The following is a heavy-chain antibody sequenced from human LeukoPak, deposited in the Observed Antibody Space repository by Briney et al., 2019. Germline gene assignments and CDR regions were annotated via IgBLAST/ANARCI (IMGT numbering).Heavy chain of an antibody. J-gene: IGHJ6*03. CDR3: ASTVNTSSYYYYYYMDV. CDR2: IYYSGST. D-gene: IGHD4-17*01. CDR1: GGSIISYY. Sequence: SETLSLTCTVSGGSIISYYWSWIRQPPGKGLEWIGYIYYSGSTNYNPSLKSRVAISVDTSKNQFSLKLSSVTAADTAVYYCASTVNTSSYYYYYYMDVWGKGTTVTVSS. V-gene: IGHV4-59*08.